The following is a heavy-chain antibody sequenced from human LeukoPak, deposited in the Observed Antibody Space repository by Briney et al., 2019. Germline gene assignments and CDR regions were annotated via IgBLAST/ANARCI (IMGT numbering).Heavy chain of an antibody. V-gene: IGHV4-34*01. CDR2: INHTGST. Sequence: SETLSLTCSVYGGSFSGYYWSWIRQTPGKGLEWIGEINHTGSTNYNPSLKSRVTISVDTSKNQFPLKLSSVTAADTAVYYCARGYYSSGWFDYWGQGTLVTVSS. CDR1: GGSFSGYY. J-gene: IGHJ4*02. CDR3: ARGYYSSGWFDY. D-gene: IGHD6-19*01.